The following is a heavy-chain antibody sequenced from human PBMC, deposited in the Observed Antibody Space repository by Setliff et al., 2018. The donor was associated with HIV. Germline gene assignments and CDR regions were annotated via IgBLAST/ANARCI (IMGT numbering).Heavy chain of an antibody. CDR1: GDSINSGAYY. D-gene: IGHD3-22*01. V-gene: IGHV4-39*01. J-gene: IGHJ3*01. Sequence: PSETLSLTCTVSGDSINSGAYYWGWIRQPPGKGLEWIGTIGTMYYSGNTYYNPSLRSRVTISIDTSKNQLSLKLTSVSAADTAIYYCARRFNSYDSSGFDPWGPGTMVTVSS. CDR3: ARRFNSYDSSGFDP. CDR2: IGTMYYSGNT.